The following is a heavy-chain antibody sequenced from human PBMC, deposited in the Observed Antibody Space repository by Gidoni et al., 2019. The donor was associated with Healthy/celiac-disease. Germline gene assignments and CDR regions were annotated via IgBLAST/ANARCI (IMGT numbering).Heavy chain of an antibody. Sequence: QVQPVESGGGVVQPGRSLRLSCAASGFTFSSYGMHWVRQAPGKGLEWVAVIWYDGSNKYYADSVKGRFTISRDNSKNTLYLQMNSLRAEDTAVYYCARDRSNYNYYYYGMDVWGQGTTVTVSS. CDR2: IWYDGSNK. D-gene: IGHD4-4*01. CDR3: ARDRSNYNYYYYGMDV. CDR1: GFTFSSYG. J-gene: IGHJ6*02. V-gene: IGHV3-33*01.